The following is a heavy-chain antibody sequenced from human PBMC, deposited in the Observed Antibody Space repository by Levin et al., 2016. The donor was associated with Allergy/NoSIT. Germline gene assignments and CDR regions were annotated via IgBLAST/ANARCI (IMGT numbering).Heavy chain of an antibody. CDR3: AREFITMVRGVIMRGFDP. V-gene: IGHV4-31*02. D-gene: IGHD3-10*01. J-gene: IGHJ5*02. Sequence: WIRQPPGKGLEWIGYIYYSGSTYYNPSLKSRVTISVDTSKNQFSLKLSSVTAADTAVYYCAREFITMVRGVIMRGFDPWGQGTLVTVSS. CDR2: IYYSGST.